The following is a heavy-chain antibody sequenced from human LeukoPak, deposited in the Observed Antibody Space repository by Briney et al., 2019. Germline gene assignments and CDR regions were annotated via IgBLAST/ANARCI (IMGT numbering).Heavy chain of an antibody. CDR2: LKSDGSST. CDR1: GFKLGSYY. V-gene: IGHV3-74*03. J-gene: IGHJ4*02. D-gene: IGHD1-1*01. Sequence: GGSLRLSCAASGFKLGSYYMDWVRQGPGKGLVWVSRLKSDGSSTKYADSVQGRFTISRDDAKNTLYLQMTSVRVEDAAVYYCARTTMETQYFDRWGQGTLVTVSS. CDR3: ARTTMETQYFDR.